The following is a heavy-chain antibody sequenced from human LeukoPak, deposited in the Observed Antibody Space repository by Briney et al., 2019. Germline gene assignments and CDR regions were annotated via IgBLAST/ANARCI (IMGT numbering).Heavy chain of an antibody. J-gene: IGHJ5*02. V-gene: IGHV3-48*04. Sequence: GGSLRLSCAASGFTFSSYWMHWVRQAPGKGLEWVSYISSSGSTIYYADSVKGRFTISRDNAKNSLYLQINSLRAEDTAVYYCARDLSVLMVYGNWFDPWGPGTLVTVSS. CDR3: ARDLSVLMVYGNWFDP. CDR2: ISSSGSTI. CDR1: GFTFSSYW. D-gene: IGHD2-8*01.